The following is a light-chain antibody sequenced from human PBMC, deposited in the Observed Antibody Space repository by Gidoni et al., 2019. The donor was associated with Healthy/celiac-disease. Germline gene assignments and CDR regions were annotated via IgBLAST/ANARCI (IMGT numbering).Light chain of an antibody. V-gene: IGKV1-39*01. CDR2: AAS. Sequence: VGDRVTITCRASQSISSYLNWYQQKPGKAPKLLIYAASSLQSGVPSRFSGSGSGTDFTLTISSLQPEDFATYYCQQRYSTPRTFGQGTKVEIK. CDR3: QQRYSTPRT. CDR1: QSISSY. J-gene: IGKJ1*01.